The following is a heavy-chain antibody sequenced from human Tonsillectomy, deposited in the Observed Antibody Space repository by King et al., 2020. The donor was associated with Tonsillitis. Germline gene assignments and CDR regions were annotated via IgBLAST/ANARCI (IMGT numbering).Heavy chain of an antibody. CDR2: INSDGSST. CDR1: GFTFSSYW. J-gene: IGHJ3*02. CDR3: ARDAGYGDYVGGFDI. Sequence: VQLVESGGGLVQPGGSLRLSCAASGFTFSSYWMHWVRQAPGKGLVWVSRINSDGSSTSYADSVKGRFTISRDNAKNTLYLQMNSLRAEDTAVYYCARDAGYGDYVGGFDIWGQGTMVTVSS. D-gene: IGHD4-17*01. V-gene: IGHV3-74*01.